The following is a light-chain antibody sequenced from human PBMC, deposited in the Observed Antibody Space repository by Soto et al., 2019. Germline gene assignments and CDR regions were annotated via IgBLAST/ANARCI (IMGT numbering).Light chain of an antibody. V-gene: IGKV1-39*01. CDR1: QSISSY. J-gene: IGKJ5*01. CDR2: AAS. CDR3: QQSYSTPIT. Sequence: DIQITQSPSSLSSSLGDIVTITFRASQSISSYLNWYQQKPGKAPKLLIYAASSLQSGVPSRFSGSGSGTDSTLTISSLQPEDFATYYCQQSYSTPITFGQGTRLEIK.